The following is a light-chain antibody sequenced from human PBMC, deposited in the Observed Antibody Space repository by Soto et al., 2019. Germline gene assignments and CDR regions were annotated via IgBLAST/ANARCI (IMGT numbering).Light chain of an antibody. J-gene: IGLJ2*01. CDR3: AAWDNSLRGVV. CDR2: WDD. Sequence: QSVLTXAPTASGTPGQXVTXXXSXXXXXIGSEFVFWYQQFPGTAPKLLMQWDDQRPSGVPDRFSGSKSGTTASLVISGLRSEDEADYHCAAWDNSLRGVVFGGGTKLTVL. CDR1: XXXIGSEF. V-gene: IGLV1-47*01.